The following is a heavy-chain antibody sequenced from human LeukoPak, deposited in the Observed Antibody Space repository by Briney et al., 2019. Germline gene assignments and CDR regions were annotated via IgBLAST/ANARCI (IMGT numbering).Heavy chain of an antibody. CDR3: AKPARTDYTDY. CDR2: ISSSGSTI. CDR1: GFTFSDYY. Sequence: GGSLRLSCAASGFTFSDYYMSWIRQAPGKGLEWVSYISSSGSTIYYSDSVKGRFTISRDNAKNSLYLQMNSLRAEDTAVYYCAKPARTDYTDYWGQGTLVTVSS. D-gene: IGHD1-14*01. V-gene: IGHV3-11*01. J-gene: IGHJ4*02.